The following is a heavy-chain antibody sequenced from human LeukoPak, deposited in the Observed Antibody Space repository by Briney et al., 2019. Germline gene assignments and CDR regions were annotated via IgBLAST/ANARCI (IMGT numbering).Heavy chain of an antibody. CDR1: GYTFTSYD. CDR3: ALRGSSGYYYSRWFDP. J-gene: IGHJ5*02. CDR2: MNPNSGNT. V-gene: IGHV1-8*01. D-gene: IGHD3-22*01. Sequence: ASVKVSCEASGYTFTSYDINWVRQATGQGLEWMGWMNPNSGNTGYAQKFQGRVTMTRNTSISTAYMELSSLRSEDTAVYYCALRGSSGYYYSRWFDPWGQGTLVTVSS.